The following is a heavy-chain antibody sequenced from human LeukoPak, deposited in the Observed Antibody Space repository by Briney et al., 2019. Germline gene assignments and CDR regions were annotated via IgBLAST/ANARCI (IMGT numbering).Heavy chain of an antibody. CDR2: ISWNLGSI. CDR1: GFTFDDYA. Sequence: GGSLRLSCAASGFTFDDYAMHWVRQAPGKGLEWVSGISWNLGSIGFADSVKGRFTISRDNSKNTMYLQMNSLRAEDTAVYYCAKAPVYWGQGTLVTVSS. CDR3: AKAPVY. V-gene: IGHV3-9*01. J-gene: IGHJ4*02.